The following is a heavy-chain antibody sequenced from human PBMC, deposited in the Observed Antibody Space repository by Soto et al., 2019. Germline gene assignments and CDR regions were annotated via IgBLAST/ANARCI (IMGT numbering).Heavy chain of an antibody. CDR1: GGTFSSYA. CDR2: IIPIFGTA. V-gene: IGHV1-69*12. Sequence: QVQLVQSGAEVKKPGSSVKVSCKASGGTFSSYAISWVRQAPGQGLEWMGGIIPIFGTANYAQKFLGRVAITAEDSTGTACMERSSLRSEDPAVYSCARVDRASGMDVWGQGPTVTVAS. CDR3: ARVDRASGMDV. J-gene: IGHJ6*02. D-gene: IGHD3-10*01.